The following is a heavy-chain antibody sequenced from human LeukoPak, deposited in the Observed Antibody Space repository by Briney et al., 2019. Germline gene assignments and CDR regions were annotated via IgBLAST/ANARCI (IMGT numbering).Heavy chain of an antibody. CDR2: IYYSGST. D-gene: IGHD6-13*01. V-gene: IGHV4-59*01. CDR3: ARGQLVDAFDI. Sequence: SEALSLTCTVSGGSISSYYWSWIRQPPGKGLEWIGYIYYSGSTNYNPSLKSRVTISVDTSKNQFSLKLSSVTAADTAVYYCARGQLVDAFDIWGQGTMVTVSS. CDR1: GGSISSYY. J-gene: IGHJ3*02.